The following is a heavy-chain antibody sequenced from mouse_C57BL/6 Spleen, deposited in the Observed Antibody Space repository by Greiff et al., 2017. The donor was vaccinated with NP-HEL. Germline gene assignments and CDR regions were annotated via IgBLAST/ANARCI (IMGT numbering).Heavy chain of an antibody. CDR3: SRYYGSSHWYFDV. J-gene: IGHJ1*03. CDR2: IDPENGDT. V-gene: IGHV14-4*01. D-gene: IGHD1-1*01. CDR1: GFNIKDDY. Sequence: EVQLQQSGAELVRPGASVKLSCTASGFNIKDDYMHWVKQRPEQGLEWIGWIDPENGDTEYASKFQGKATITADTSSNTAYLQLSSLTSEDTAVYYWSRYYGSSHWYFDVWGTGTTVTVSS.